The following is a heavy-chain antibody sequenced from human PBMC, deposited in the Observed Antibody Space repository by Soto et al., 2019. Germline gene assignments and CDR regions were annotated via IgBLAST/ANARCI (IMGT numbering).Heavy chain of an antibody. J-gene: IGHJ6*02. CDR3: VRDCITGTRDYYYYYGMDV. Sequence: SETLSLTCTVSGGSISSGGYYWSWIRQHPGKGLEWIGYIYYSGSTYYNPSLKNRVTKSVDTSKNQFSLKLSSVTAADTAVYYCVRDCITGTRDYYYYYGMDVWGQGTTVTVSS. CDR1: GGSISSGGYY. D-gene: IGHD1-7*01. CDR2: IYYSGST. V-gene: IGHV4-31*03.